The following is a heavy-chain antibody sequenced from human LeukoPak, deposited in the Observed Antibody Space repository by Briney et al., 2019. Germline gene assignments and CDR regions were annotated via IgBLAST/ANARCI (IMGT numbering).Heavy chain of an antibody. J-gene: IGHJ6*03. D-gene: IGHD6-13*01. CDR1: GYTFTSYG. V-gene: IGHV1-18*01. CDR3: ARPYSSSWPFAPYYYYMDV. Sequence: ASVKVSCKASGYTFTSYGISWVRQAPGQGLECMGWISAYNGNTNYAQKLQGRVTMTTDTSTSTAYMELRSLRSDDTAVYYCARPYSSSWPFAPYYYYMDVWGKGTTVTISS. CDR2: ISAYNGNT.